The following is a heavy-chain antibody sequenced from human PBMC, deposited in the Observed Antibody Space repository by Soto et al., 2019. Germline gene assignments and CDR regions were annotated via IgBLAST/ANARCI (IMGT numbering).Heavy chain of an antibody. CDR2: ISGSGGST. D-gene: IGHD3-22*01. CDR1: GFTFSSYA. CDR3: VKDSITMIVVVITFDY. Sequence: GGSLRLSCAASGFTFSSYAMSWVRQAPGKGLEWVSAISGSGGSTYYADSVKGRFTISRDNSKNTLYLQMNSLRAEDTAVYYCVKDSITMIVVVITFDYWGQGTLVTVSS. J-gene: IGHJ4*02. V-gene: IGHV3-23*01.